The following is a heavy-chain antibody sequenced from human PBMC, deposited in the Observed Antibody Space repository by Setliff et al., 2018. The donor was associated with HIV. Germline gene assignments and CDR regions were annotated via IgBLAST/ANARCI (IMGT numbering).Heavy chain of an antibody. J-gene: IGHJ2*01. CDR1: GGSISSSNW. Sequence: SETLSLTCAVSGGSISSSNWWSWVRQPPGKGLEWIGEIYHSGGTNYNPSLKSRVTISVDTSKNHFSLNLSSVTAADTAVYYCARDATYYNFWSGYRYFDLWGRGTLVTVSS. D-gene: IGHD3-3*01. V-gene: IGHV4-4*02. CDR3: ARDATYYNFWSGYRYFDL. CDR2: IYHSGGT.